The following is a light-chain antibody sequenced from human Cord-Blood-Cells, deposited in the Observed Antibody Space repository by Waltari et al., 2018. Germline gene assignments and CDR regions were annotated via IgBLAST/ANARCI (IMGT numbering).Light chain of an antibody. CDR3: QQDYSFLWT. CDR1: QGIYSY. J-gene: IGKJ1*01. CDR2: AAS. Sequence: IWMTQSPSSLSASTGDRVTISCQMSQGIYSYLAWYQQKPGKAPELLIYAASTLQSGVPSRFSGSGSGTDFTLTISCRQSEDFATYYCQQDYSFLWTFGQGTKLEIK. V-gene: IGKV1D-8*01.